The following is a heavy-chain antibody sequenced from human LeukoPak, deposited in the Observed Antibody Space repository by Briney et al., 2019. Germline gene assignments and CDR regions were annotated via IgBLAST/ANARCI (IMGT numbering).Heavy chain of an antibody. CDR3: ARLGVGYCSGGGCPDFDY. Sequence: GGSLRLSCAASGFTFSSYAMSWVRQAPGKGLEWVSGISGSGGSTYYADSVKGRFTISRDNAKNSLYLQMNSLRAEDTAVYYCARLGVGYCSGGGCPDFDYWGQGTLVTVSS. V-gene: IGHV3-23*01. J-gene: IGHJ4*02. D-gene: IGHD2-15*01. CDR2: ISGSGGST. CDR1: GFTFSSYA.